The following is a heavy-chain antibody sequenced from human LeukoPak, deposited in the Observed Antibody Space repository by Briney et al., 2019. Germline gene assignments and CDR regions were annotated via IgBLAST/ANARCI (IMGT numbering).Heavy chain of an antibody. D-gene: IGHD2-15*01. CDR3: ARDLGYCSGGSCYGDAFDI. CDR2: IYYSGST. J-gene: IGHJ3*02. CDR1: GGSISTTTYY. Sequence: SETLSLTCTVSGGSISTTTYYWGWIRQPPGKGLQWIGAIYYSGSTYYNPSLKSRVTISVDTAKNQFSLRLSSVTAADTAVYYCARDLGYCSGGSCYGDAFDIWGQGTMVTVSS. V-gene: IGHV4-39*02.